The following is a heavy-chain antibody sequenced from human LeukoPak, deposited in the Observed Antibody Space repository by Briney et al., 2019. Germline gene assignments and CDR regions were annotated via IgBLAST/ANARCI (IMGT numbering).Heavy chain of an antibody. J-gene: IGHJ4*02. CDR1: GFTFSSYA. CDR2: ISYDGSNK. V-gene: IGHV3-30-3*01. D-gene: IGHD2-2*01. Sequence: GGSLRLSCAASGFTFSSYAMHWVRQAPGKGLEGVAVISYDGSNKYYADSVKGRFTISRDNSKNTLYLQMNSLRAEDTAVYYCASLPAAAYYFDYWGQGTLVTVSS. CDR3: ASLPAAAYYFDY.